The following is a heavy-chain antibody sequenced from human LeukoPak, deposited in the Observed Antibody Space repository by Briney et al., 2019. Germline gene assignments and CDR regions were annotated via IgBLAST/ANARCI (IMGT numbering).Heavy chain of an antibody. CDR3: AKDPTSVGGRHDWLLDS. D-gene: IGHD3-9*01. J-gene: IGHJ5*02. CDR1: GFTLNNYA. CDR2: IGFGDDSA. Sequence: GRSLRLSCAASGFTLNNYAMSWVRQAPGKGLEWVSTIGFGDDSAYYADSVKGRFTISRDNSKNTLYLQMNYLRAEDTAVYYCAKDPTSVGGRHDWLLDSWGQGTLVTVSS. V-gene: IGHV3-23*01.